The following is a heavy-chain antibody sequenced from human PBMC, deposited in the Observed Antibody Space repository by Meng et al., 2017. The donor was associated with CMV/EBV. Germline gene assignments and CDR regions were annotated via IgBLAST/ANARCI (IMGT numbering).Heavy chain of an antibody. J-gene: IGHJ6*02. CDR2: IIPIFGTA. D-gene: IGHD3-3*01. CDR3: ASPITIGYYYYGMDV. CDR1: GGTFSSYA. Sequence: SVKVSCKASGGTFSSYAISWARQAPGQGLEWMGGIIPIFGTANYAQKFQGRVTITTDESTSTAYMELSSLRSEDTAVYYCASPITIGYYYYGMDVWGQGTTVTVSS. V-gene: IGHV1-69*05.